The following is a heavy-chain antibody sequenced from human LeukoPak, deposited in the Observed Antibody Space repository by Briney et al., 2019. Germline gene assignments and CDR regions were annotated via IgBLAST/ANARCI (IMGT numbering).Heavy chain of an antibody. CDR2: ISGSGGST. Sequence: GGSPRLSCAASGFTFSSYAMSWVRQAPGKGLEWVSAISGSGGSTYYADSVKGRFTISRDNSKNTLYLQMNSLRAEDTAVYYCAKVHYDSSGYYYFDYWGQGTLVTVSS. CDR1: GFTFSSYA. CDR3: AKVHYDSSGYYYFDY. J-gene: IGHJ4*02. D-gene: IGHD3-22*01. V-gene: IGHV3-23*01.